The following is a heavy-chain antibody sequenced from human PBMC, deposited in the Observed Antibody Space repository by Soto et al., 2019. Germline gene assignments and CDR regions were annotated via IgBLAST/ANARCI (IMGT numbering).Heavy chain of an antibody. CDR2: ISYDGSNK. D-gene: IGHD3-3*01. CDR1: GFTFSSYA. V-gene: IGHV3-30-3*01. CDR3: ARELKWSGPISYYYGMDV. J-gene: IGHJ6*02. Sequence: GGSLRLSCAASGFTFSSYAMHWVRQAPGKGLEWVAVISYDGSNKYYADSVKGRFTISRDNSKNTLYLQMNSLRAEDTAVYYCARELKWSGPISYYYGMDVWGQGTTVTVSS.